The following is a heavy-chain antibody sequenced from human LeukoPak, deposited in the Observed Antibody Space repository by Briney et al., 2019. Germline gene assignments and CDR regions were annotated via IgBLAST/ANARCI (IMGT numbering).Heavy chain of an antibody. CDR1: GGSISSYY. D-gene: IGHD1-26*01. Sequence: PSETLSLTCTVSGGSISSYYWSWIRQPAGKGLEWIGRIYTSGSTNYNPSLKSRVTMSVDTSKNQFSLKLSSVTAADTAVYYCARDQWELHRIYYYYYMDVWGKGTTVTVSS. CDR3: ARDQWELHRIYYYYYMDV. V-gene: IGHV4-4*07. CDR2: IYTSGST. J-gene: IGHJ6*03.